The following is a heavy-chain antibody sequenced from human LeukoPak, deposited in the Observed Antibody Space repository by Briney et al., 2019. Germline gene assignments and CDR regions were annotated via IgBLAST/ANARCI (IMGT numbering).Heavy chain of an antibody. CDR3: ARSRGTIFAPDY. J-gene: IGHJ4*02. D-gene: IGHD3-3*01. V-gene: IGHV4-59*12. CDR2: IYYSGST. Sequence: SETLSLTCTVSGGSISSYYWSWIRQPPGKGREWIGYIYYSGSTNYNPSLKSRVTISVDTSKNQFSLKLSSVTAADTAVYYCARSRGTIFAPDYWGQGTLVTVSS. CDR1: GGSISSYY.